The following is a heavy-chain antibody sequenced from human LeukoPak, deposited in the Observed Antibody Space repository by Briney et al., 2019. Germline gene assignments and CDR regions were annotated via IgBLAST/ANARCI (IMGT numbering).Heavy chain of an antibody. CDR3: ARSPYCSSTSCYRNWFDP. D-gene: IGHD2-2*01. J-gene: IGHJ5*02. Sequence: SETLSLTCTVSGYSISSGYYWGWIRPPPGKGLEWIGRIYHSGSTYYNPSLKSRVTISVDTSKNQFSLKLSSVTAADTAVYYCARSPYCSSTSCYRNWFDPWGQGTLVTVSS. CDR2: IYHSGST. CDR1: GYSISSGYY. V-gene: IGHV4-38-2*02.